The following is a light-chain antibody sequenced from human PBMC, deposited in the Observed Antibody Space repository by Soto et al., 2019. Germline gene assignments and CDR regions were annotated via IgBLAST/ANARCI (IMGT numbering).Light chain of an antibody. CDR2: GAS. Sequence: EIVLTQSQGTLSLSPGERATLSCRASQSVSSNFLAWYQEKPGQAPRLLIYGASSRATGIPDRFSGSGSGTEFTLTISSLQPDDFATYYSQHYTSYSEAFGQGAKVDIK. V-gene: IGKV3-20*01. CDR3: QHYTSYSEA. J-gene: IGKJ1*01. CDR1: QSVSSNF.